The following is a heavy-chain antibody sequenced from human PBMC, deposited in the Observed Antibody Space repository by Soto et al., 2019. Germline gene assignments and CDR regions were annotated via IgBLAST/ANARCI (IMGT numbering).Heavy chain of an antibody. Sequence: QVQLVESGGGVVQPGRSLRLSCAASGFTFSSYAMHWVRQAPGKGLEWVAVISYDGSNKYYADSVKGRFTISRDNSKNTLYLQMKRLRADDTVVYYCRWNYYDCSGYYYRGYWGQGTLVTVSS. D-gene: IGHD3-22*01. CDR1: GFTFSSYA. CDR2: ISYDGSNK. V-gene: IGHV3-30-3*01. CDR3: RWNYYDCSGYYYRGY. J-gene: IGHJ4*02.